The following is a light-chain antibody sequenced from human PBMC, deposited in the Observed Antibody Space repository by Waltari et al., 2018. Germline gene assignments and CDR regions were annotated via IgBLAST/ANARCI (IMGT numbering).Light chain of an antibody. CDR1: QDISSY. CDR3: QQGDNFPFT. Sequence: DIQMSQSPSSLSASVGDSVTISCRASQDISSYLNWYQQKPGKAPSLLIFSASILASGVPSRFSGSGSGTDFNLTITSLQPEDFATYHCQQGDNFPFTFGPGTKLDIK. V-gene: IGKV1-39*01. CDR2: SAS. J-gene: IGKJ3*01.